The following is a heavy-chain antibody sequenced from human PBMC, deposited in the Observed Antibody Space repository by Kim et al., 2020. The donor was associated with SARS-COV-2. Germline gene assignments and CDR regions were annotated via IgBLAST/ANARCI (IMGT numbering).Heavy chain of an antibody. D-gene: IGHD3-10*01. V-gene: IGHV4-39*01. CDR1: GGSISSSSYY. Sequence: SETLSLTCTVSGGSISSSSYYWDWIRQPPGNGLEWIGNIFYSGSTYYSPSLKSRVTISVDTSKNQFSLKLSSVTAADTAVYYCVRQRMGSGNYYYFDYWGQGSLVTVSS. J-gene: IGHJ4*02. CDR3: VRQRMGSGNYYYFDY. CDR2: IFYSGST.